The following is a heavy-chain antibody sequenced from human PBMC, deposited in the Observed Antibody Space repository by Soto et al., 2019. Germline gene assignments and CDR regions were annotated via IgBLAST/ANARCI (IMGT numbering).Heavy chain of an antibody. CDR2: IKEDGSEK. Sequence: EVQLVESGGGLVQPGGSLRLSCAVSGLTFSRHWMSWVRQAPGKGLEWVANIKEDGSEKYYVESVKGRFTISRDNVKNSLYLQMNSLRAEDTAVYYCASWDYWGQGTLVTVSS. V-gene: IGHV3-7*01. J-gene: IGHJ4*02. CDR1: GLTFSRHW. CDR3: ASWDY.